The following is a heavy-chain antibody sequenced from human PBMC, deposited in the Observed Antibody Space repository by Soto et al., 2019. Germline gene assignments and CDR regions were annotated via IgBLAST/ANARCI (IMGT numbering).Heavy chain of an antibody. CDR3: AKENGITMVLDY. CDR2: ISYDGSNK. CDR1: GFTFSSYG. V-gene: IGHV3-30*18. Sequence: GSLRLSCAASGFTFSSYGMHWVRQAPGKGLEWVAVISYDGSNKYYADSVKGRFTISRDNSKNTLYLQMNSLRAEDTAVYYCAKENGITMVLDYWGQGTLVTVSS. J-gene: IGHJ4*02. D-gene: IGHD3-10*01.